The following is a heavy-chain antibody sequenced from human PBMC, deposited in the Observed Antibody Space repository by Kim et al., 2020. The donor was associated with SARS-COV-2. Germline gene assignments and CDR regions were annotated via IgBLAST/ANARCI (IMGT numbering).Heavy chain of an antibody. D-gene: IGHD4-17*01. CDR1: GFTFINCA. CDR2: ISCDGGSK. J-gene: IGHJ6*01. Sequence: GGSLRLSCAASGFTFINCAIHWVRQAPGKGLEWVSVISCDGGSKNYADSVKGRFTISRDNSKNTLYLQMNSLRAEDTALYYCARDQRSRLRWGSAYV. V-gene: IGHV3-30-3*01. CDR3: ARDQRSRLRWGSAYV.